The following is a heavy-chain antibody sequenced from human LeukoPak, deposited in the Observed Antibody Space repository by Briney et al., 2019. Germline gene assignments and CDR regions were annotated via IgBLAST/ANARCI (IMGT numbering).Heavy chain of an antibody. CDR2: IYTSGST. CDR1: GGSISSYY. J-gene: IGHJ6*03. V-gene: IGHV4-4*07. CDR3: ARIQQQLVNLGYYYYYMDV. Sequence: SETLSLTCTVSGGSISSYYWSWIRQPAGKGLEWIGRIYTSGSTNYNPSLKSRVTMSVDTSKNQFSLKLSSVTAADTAVYYCARIQQQLVNLGYYYYYMDVWGKGTTVTVSS. D-gene: IGHD6-13*01.